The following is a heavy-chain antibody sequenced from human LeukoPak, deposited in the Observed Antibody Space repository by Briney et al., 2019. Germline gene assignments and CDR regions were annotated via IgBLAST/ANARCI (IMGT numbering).Heavy chain of an antibody. J-gene: IGHJ4*02. V-gene: IGHV4-59*01. CDR1: GGSISSYY. Sequence: SETLSLTCTVSGGSISSYYWSWIRQPPGKGLEWIGYIYYSGSTNYNPSLKSRVTISVDTSKNQFSLKLSSVTAAGTAVYYCARGQQLVQGGFDYWGQGTLVTVSS. CDR3: ARGQQLVQGGFDY. CDR2: IYYSGST. D-gene: IGHD6-13*01.